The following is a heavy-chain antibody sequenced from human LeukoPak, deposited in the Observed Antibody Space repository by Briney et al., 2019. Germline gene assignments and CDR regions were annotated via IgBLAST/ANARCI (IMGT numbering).Heavy chain of an antibody. V-gene: IGHV4-59*01. CDR1: GGSISSYY. CDR2: IYYSGST. D-gene: IGHD3-3*01. CDR3: ARGYYDFWSGPPPGFDP. Sequence: SETLSLTCTVSGGSISSYYWSWIRQPPGKGLERIGYIYYSGSTNYNPSLKSRVTISVDTSKNQFSLKPSSVTAADTAVYYCARGYYDFWSGPPPGFDPWGQGTLVTVSS. J-gene: IGHJ5*02.